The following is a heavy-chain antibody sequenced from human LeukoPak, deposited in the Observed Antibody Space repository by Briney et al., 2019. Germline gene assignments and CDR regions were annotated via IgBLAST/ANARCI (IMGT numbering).Heavy chain of an antibody. V-gene: IGHV3-21*01. CDR2: ISSSSSYI. CDR1: GFTFSSYS. CDR3: ARDRNYDYIWGSYRPDYFDY. J-gene: IGHJ4*02. D-gene: IGHD3-16*02. Sequence: GGSLRLSCAASGFTFSSYSMNWVRQAPGKGLEWVSSISSSSSYIYYADSVKGRFTISRDNAKNSLYLQMNSLRAEDTAVYYCARDRNYDYIWGSYRPDYFDYWGQGTLVTVSS.